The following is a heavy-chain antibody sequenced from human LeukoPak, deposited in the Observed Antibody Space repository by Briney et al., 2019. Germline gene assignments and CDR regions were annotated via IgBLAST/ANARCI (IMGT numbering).Heavy chain of an antibody. CDR1: GFTFSTYS. Sequence: GGCLRLFCAASGFTFSTYSMSWVSQAPGKGLEWVSYCGYSSRPIYYADSVKGRFTISRDNAKNSLYLQMNSLRAEDTAVYYCARSSGYPYFDFWGQGTLVTVSS. V-gene: IGHV3-48*01. D-gene: IGHD3-22*01. J-gene: IGHJ4*02. CDR2: CGYSSRPI. CDR3: ARSSGYPYFDF.